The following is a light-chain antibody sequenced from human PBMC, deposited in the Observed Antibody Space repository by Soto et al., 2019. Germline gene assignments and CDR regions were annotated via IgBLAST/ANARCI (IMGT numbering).Light chain of an antibody. J-gene: IGKJ4*01. Sequence: DIVLTQSPGTLSLSPGERATLSCRASQSVSSIYLAWYQQKPGQAPRLLIYGASNRATGIPDRFGGGGSGTDFTLTISRLEPEDFAVYYCQQYDSSPLTFGGGTKVEIK. CDR1: QSVSSIY. V-gene: IGKV3-20*01. CDR3: QQYDSSPLT. CDR2: GAS.